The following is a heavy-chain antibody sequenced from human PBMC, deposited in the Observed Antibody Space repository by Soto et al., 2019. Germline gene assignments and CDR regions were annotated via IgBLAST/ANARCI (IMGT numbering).Heavy chain of an antibody. V-gene: IGHV2-5*02. J-gene: IGHJ4*02. CDR2: IYWDDSK. CDR1: GFSLSTREVG. Sequence: QITLKESGPTLVKPTQTLTLTCTFSGFSLSTREVGVGWIRQPPGKALEWLAVIYWDDSKNYSPSLKSRVTITMDTSQHQVVLAVTNMDPVDTAIYYCAHAYDGTSRYWGQGTLVTVSS. CDR3: AHAYDGTSRY. D-gene: IGHD3-22*01.